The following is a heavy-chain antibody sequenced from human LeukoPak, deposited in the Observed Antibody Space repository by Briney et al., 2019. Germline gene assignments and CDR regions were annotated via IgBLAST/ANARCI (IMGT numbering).Heavy chain of an antibody. Sequence: GGSLRLSCAASGFTFSNAWMSWVRQAPGKGLEWVAAISYDGTNKYYGDSVKGRFTISRDNSKNTLYLQATSLRLEDSAMYYCARSGGSVWYGMDYWGQGTLVTVSS. CDR2: ISYDGTNK. V-gene: IGHV3-30-3*01. CDR3: ARSGGSVWYGMDY. D-gene: IGHD6-13*01. CDR1: GFTFSNAW. J-gene: IGHJ4*02.